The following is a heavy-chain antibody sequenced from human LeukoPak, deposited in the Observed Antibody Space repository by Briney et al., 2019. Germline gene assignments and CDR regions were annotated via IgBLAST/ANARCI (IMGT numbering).Heavy chain of an antibody. J-gene: IGHJ4*02. CDR1: GFTFSSYW. CDR3: AKEVESDWPANFDY. CDR2: INSDGSST. Sequence: GGSLRLSCAASGFTFSSYWMHWVRQAPGKGLVWVSRINSDGSSTSYADSVKGRFTISRDNAKNTLYLQMNSLRAEDTAVYYCAKEVESDWPANFDYWGQGTLVTASS. D-gene: IGHD2-21*02. V-gene: IGHV3-74*01.